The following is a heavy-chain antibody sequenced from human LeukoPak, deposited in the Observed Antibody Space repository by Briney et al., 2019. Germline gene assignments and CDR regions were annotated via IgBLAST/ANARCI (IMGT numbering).Heavy chain of an antibody. CDR3: AREIVSSSWGSYWYFDP. Sequence: SETLSLTCTVSGGSISSGGYYWSWIRQHPGKGLEWIGYIYYSGSTYYNPSLKSRVTISVNTSKNQFSLKLSSVTAADTAVYYCAREIVSSSWGSYWYFDPWGRGTLVTVSS. CDR1: GGSISSGGYY. V-gene: IGHV4-31*03. CDR2: IYYSGST. J-gene: IGHJ2*01. D-gene: IGHD6-13*01.